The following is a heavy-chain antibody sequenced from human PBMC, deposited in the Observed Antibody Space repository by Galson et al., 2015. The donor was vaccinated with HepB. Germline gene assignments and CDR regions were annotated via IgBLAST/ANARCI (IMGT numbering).Heavy chain of an antibody. CDR1: GFTFSRYG. J-gene: IGHJ6*02. Sequence: SLRLSCAASGFTFSRYGMHWVRQAPGKGLEWVAVISYDGRNKNYADSVKGRFTISRDNSKNTLYLQMNSLRAEDTAVYYRARDRYYGSGSYLDYYYYGMDVWGQGTTVTVAS. D-gene: IGHD3-10*01. CDR3: ARDRYYGSGSYLDYYYYGMDV. CDR2: ISYDGRNK. V-gene: IGHV3-30*03.